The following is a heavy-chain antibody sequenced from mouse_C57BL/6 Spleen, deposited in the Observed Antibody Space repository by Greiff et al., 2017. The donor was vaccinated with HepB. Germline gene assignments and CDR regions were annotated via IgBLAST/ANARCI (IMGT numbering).Heavy chain of an antibody. D-gene: IGHD2-3*01. CDR2: ISSGGDYI. CDR3: TRESYDGYYA. J-gene: IGHJ3*01. CDR1: GFTFSSYA. V-gene: IGHV5-9-1*02. Sequence: EVQVVESGEGLVKPGGSLKLSCAASGFTFSSYAMSWVRQTPEKRLEWVAYISSGGDYIYYADTVKGRFTISRDNARNTLYLQMSSLKSEDTAMYYCTRESYDGYYAWGQGTLVTVSA.